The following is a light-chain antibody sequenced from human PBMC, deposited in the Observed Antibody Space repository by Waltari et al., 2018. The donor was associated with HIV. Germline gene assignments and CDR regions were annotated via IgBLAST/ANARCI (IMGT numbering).Light chain of an antibody. V-gene: IGLV1-47*01. CDR2: RNN. J-gene: IGLJ2*01. CDR1: SSHIGSNC. CDR3: ATWNDSL. Sequence: QSVLTQPPSASGTPGQRVTISCSGSSSHIGSNCVSWNPHPPGTAPKLLVYRNNRRPSGFPDRLSGSKSGTSASLAISGLRSEDEADYYCATWNDSLVGGGTKLTVL.